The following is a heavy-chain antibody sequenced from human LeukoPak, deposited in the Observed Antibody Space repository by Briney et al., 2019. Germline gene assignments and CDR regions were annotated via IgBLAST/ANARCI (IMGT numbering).Heavy chain of an antibody. D-gene: IGHD2-2*01. CDR1: GFTFSSYS. CDR2: ISSSSSTI. Sequence: GGSLRLSCAASGFTFSSYSMNWVRQAPGKGLEWVSYISSSSSTIYYADSVKGRFTISRDNAKNSLYLQMNSLRAEDTAVYYCARDLLRDIVVVPATRGYYFDYWGQGTLVTVSS. CDR3: ARDLLRDIVVVPATRGYYFDY. V-gene: IGHV3-48*01. J-gene: IGHJ4*02.